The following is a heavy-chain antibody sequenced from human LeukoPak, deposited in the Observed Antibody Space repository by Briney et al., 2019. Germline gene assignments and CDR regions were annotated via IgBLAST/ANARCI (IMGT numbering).Heavy chain of an antibody. CDR1: GFALSSYW. J-gene: IGHJ4*02. V-gene: IGHV3-74*01. D-gene: IGHD1/OR15-1a*01. Sequence: GALRLSCTASGFALSSYWMFWVRQAPGKGLVWVSQINTEGASTTYGDPAKGRFTTSRDNAKNTLCLQMNSLRVEDTAVYYCARGTATTAGIDFWGQGTLVTVSS. CDR2: INTEGAST. CDR3: ARGTATTAGIDF.